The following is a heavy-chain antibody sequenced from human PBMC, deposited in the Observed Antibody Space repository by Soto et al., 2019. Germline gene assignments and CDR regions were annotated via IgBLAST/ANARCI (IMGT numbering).Heavy chain of an antibody. D-gene: IGHD5-18*01. CDR3: AKETSSNMVTSYGMDV. J-gene: IGHJ6*02. CDR1: GFTCSSYA. CDR2: ISGSGGST. Sequence: GGSLRLSCAASGFTCSSYAMSWVRQAPGKGLEWVSAISGSGGSTYYADSVKGRFTISRDNSKNTLYLQMNSLRAEDTAVYYCAKETSSNMVTSYGMDVWGQGTTVTVS. V-gene: IGHV3-23*01.